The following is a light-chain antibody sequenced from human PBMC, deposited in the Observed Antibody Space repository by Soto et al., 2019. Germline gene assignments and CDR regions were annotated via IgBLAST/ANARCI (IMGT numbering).Light chain of an antibody. V-gene: IGLV2-8*01. CDR1: SSDVADYQY. CDR2: EVN. J-gene: IGLJ1*01. CDR3: SSYAGGSTYV. Sequence: QSALTQPPSASGSPGQSVTISCTGTSSDVADYQYVSWYQQYPGKAPKLMIYEVNKRPSGIPDRFSGSKSGSTASLTVSGLQPEDEADYYCSSYAGGSTYVFGTGTKVTVL.